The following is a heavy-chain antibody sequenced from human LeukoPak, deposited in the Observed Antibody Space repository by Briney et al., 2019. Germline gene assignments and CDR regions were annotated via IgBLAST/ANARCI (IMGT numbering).Heavy chain of an antibody. V-gene: IGHV1-18*01. CDR3: AGECFGELPRTPILDY. CDR2: ISASSGNT. D-gene: IGHD3-10*01. J-gene: IGHJ4*02. Sequence: ASVKVSCKDSGYTFSSYDFSWVRQAPGRGLEWMGWISASSGNTNCGQKFRGRVTLTTDTTTETAYLELRSLRSDDTAVYYCAGECFGELPRTPILDYWGQGTLVTVSS. CDR1: GYTFSSYD.